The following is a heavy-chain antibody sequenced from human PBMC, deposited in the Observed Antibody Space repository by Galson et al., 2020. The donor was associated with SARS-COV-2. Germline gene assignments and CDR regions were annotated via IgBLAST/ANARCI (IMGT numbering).Heavy chain of an antibody. CDR3: AGRVAAASSLAI. CDR1: GDSVSSNSAA. Sequence: SQTLSLTCAISGDSVSSNSAAWGWIRQSPSRGLEWLGRSYYRSQWSTDYAVSVKSRITINPDTSKNQFYLQLNSGTPEDTAIYYCAGRVAAASSLAIWGPGTRDIVSP. V-gene: IGHV6-1*01. J-gene: IGHJ3*02. CDR2: SYYRSQWST. D-gene: IGHD6-13*01.